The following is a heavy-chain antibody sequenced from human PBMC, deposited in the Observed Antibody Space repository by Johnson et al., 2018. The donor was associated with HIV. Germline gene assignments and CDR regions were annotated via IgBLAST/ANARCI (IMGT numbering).Heavy chain of an antibody. V-gene: IGHV3-30*04. CDR2: ISYDGSNK. J-gene: IGHJ3*02. D-gene: IGHD3-22*01. CDR3: AKGTHYSDSSGYWSNDAFDI. Sequence: QVQLVESGGGLVQPGGSLRLSCAASGFTFSSYAMDWVRQAPGKGLEWVAVISYDGSNKYYADSVKGRFTISRDNSKNTLHLQMNSLRAEDTAVYYCAKGTHYSDSSGYWSNDAFDIWGQGTMVTVSS. CDR1: GFTFSSYA.